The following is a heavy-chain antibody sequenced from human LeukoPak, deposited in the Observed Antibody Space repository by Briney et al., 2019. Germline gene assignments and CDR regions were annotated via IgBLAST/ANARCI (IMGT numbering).Heavy chain of an antibody. CDR3: ARGPPNWGYVY. CDR1: GYTFTSYD. Sequence: ASVKVSCKASGYTFTSYDFNWVRQATGQRPEWMGWMSPNSGDTGYAQKFQDRVTMTRNTSISTAYMELSSLRSDDTAVYYCARGPPNWGYVYWGPGTLVTVSS. V-gene: IGHV1-8*01. CDR2: MSPNSGDT. J-gene: IGHJ4*02. D-gene: IGHD7-27*01.